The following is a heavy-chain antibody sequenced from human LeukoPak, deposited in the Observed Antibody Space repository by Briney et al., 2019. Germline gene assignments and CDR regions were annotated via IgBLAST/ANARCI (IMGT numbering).Heavy chain of an antibody. D-gene: IGHD1-26*01. Sequence: SETLSLTCTVSDGSISSSSYYWGWIRQPPGKGLEWIGSIYYSGSTYYNPSLKSRVTISVDTSKNQFSLKLSSVTAADTAVYYCARAVLGATSDAFDIWGQGTMVTVSS. CDR2: IYYSGST. CDR3: ARAVLGATSDAFDI. V-gene: IGHV4-39*01. CDR1: DGSISSSSYY. J-gene: IGHJ3*02.